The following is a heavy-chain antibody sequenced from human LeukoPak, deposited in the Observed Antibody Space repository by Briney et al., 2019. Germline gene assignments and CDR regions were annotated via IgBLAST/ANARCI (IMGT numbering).Heavy chain of an antibody. D-gene: IGHD2-2*01. Sequence: ASVNVSCKASGYTFTGYYMHWVRQAPGQGLEWMGWINPNSGGTNYAQKFQGRVTMTRDTSISTAYMELSRLRSDDTAVYYCARDMGDIVVVPAAYDYWGQGTLVTVSS. V-gene: IGHV1-2*02. J-gene: IGHJ4*02. CDR1: GYTFTGYY. CDR2: INPNSGGT. CDR3: ARDMGDIVVVPAAYDY.